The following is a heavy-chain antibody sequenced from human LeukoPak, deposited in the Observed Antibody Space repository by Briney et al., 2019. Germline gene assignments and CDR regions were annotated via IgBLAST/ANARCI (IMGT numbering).Heavy chain of an antibody. D-gene: IGHD3-10*01. V-gene: IGHV4-34*01. CDR1: GESMLGHY. J-gene: IGHJ5*02. CDR2: IPHSGGT. CDR3: ARATASGSGRAYDR. Sequence: SETLSLTCAVYGESMLGHYWTWISQPPGKRLEWIGEIPHSGGTNSNPSLKNRVTISVDMSKNQFSLKLNSVTAADTAVYYCARATASGSGRAYDRWAQGNLVPVSS.